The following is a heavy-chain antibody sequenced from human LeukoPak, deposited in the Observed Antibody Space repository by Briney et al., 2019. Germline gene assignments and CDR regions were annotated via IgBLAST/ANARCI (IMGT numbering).Heavy chain of an antibody. J-gene: IGHJ4*02. V-gene: IGHV4-59*08. CDR1: GGSISSYY. D-gene: IGHD3-10*01. CDR2: IYYSGST. CDR3: ATHGSGSYYPFDY. Sequence: SETLSLTCTVSGGSISSYYWSWIRQPPGKGLEWIGYIYYSGSTNYNPSLKSRVTISVDTSKNQFPLKLSSVTAADTAVYYCATHGSGSYYPFDYWGQGTLVTVSS.